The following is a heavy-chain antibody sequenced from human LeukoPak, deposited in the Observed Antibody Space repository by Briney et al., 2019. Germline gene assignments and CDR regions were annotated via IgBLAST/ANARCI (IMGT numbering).Heavy chain of an antibody. CDR2: IYTSGST. J-gene: IGHJ2*01. CDR3: ARTVVVPAAMEFDL. Sequence: SQTLSLTCTVSGGSISSGSYYWRWLPQPAGTGLEWTARIYTSGSTNYNPSLKSRVTISVDTSKNQCSLKLSSVTAAKTAVYYCARTVVVPAAMEFDLWGRGTLVTVSS. CDR1: GGSISSGSYY. V-gene: IGHV4-61*02. D-gene: IGHD2-2*01.